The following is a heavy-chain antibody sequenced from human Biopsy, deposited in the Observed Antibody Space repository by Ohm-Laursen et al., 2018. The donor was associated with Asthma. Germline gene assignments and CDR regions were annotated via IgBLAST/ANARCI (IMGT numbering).Heavy chain of an antibody. CDR2: ISSSSSTI. CDR1: GFTFSSYS. Sequence: SLRLSCSASGFTFSSYSMNWVRQAPGKGLEWVSYISSSSSTIYYADSVKGRFTISRDDAKNLLFLQMNSLRAEDTAVYYCARTFHFWGPYHAEHYQLWGQGTLVTVSS. CDR3: ARTFHFWGPYHAEHYQL. J-gene: IGHJ1*01. V-gene: IGHV3-48*04. D-gene: IGHD3-16*01.